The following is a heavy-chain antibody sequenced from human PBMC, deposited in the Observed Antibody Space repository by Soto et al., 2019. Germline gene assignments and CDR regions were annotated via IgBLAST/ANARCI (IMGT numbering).Heavy chain of an antibody. Sequence: ASETLSLTCAVSGGSISSSNWWSWVRQPPGKGLEWIGEIYHSGSTNYNPSLKSRVTISVDKSKNQFSLKLSSVTAADTAVYYCARAGGDILTGYYESAFDIWGQGTMVTVSS. V-gene: IGHV4-4*02. CDR3: ARAGGDILTGYYESAFDI. D-gene: IGHD3-9*01. J-gene: IGHJ3*02. CDR2: IYHSGST. CDR1: GGSISSSNW.